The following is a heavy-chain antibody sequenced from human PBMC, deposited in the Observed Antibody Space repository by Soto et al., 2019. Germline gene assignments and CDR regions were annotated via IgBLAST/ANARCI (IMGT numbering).Heavy chain of an antibody. V-gene: IGHV5-51*01. J-gene: IGHJ6*02. D-gene: IGHD6-13*01. CDR1: GYSLSGYW. CDR3: ARPRRDNIAASGYGIDV. Sequence: ESLNISCKGSGYSLSGYWIAWLRHMPGNGLEWMGIIYPGDSDTRYSPYFQGQVTISADKSISTAFLQWSSLKASDTDMYYCARPRRDNIAASGYGIDVWGHGSTVTV. CDR2: IYPGDSDT.